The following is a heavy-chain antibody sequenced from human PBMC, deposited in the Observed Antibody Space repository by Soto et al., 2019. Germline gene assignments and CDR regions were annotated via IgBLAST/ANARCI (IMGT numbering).Heavy chain of an antibody. CDR2: TYYRSKWYN. D-gene: IGHD3-3*01. V-gene: IGHV6-1*01. CDR3: ARASYDFWSGPNYLGYYYYMDV. CDR1: GDSVSSNSAA. Sequence: SQTLSLTCAISGDSVSSNSAAWNWIRQSPSRGLEWLGRTYYRSKWYNDYAVSVKSRITINPDTSKNQFSLQLNSVTPEDTAVYYCARASYDFWSGPNYLGYYYYMDVWGKGTTVTVSS. J-gene: IGHJ6*03.